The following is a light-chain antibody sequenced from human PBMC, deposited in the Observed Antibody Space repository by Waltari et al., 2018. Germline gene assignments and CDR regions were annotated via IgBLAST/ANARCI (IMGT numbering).Light chain of an antibody. CDR3: QQYGSFT. J-gene: IGKJ2*01. V-gene: IGKV3-20*01. CDR2: GAS. CDR1: QSVSSSY. Sequence: EIVLTQSPGTLSLSPGERATLSCRASQSVSSSYLAWYQQKPGQAPRLLIYGASSRATGIPDRFSGSWSGTDFTLTISRLEPEDFAVYYCQQYGSFTFGQGTKLEIK.